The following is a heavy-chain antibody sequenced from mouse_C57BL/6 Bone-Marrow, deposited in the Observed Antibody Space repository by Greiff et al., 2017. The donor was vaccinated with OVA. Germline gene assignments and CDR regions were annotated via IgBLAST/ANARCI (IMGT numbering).Heavy chain of an antibody. CDR1: GFTFGGIA. J-gene: IGHJ4*01. D-gene: IGHD3-2*02. V-gene: IGHV5-9-1*02. CDR2: ISSGVVYF. Sequence: EVRGVNSGEGLVKPGGSRKLPCAASGFTFGGIAMSWVRQTPKKRLEWVAYISSGVVYFYYADTVKGRFTISRDNARNTLYLQMSSLKSEDTAMYYCTRAKASRQLSLRQYYYAMDYWGQGTSVTVSS. CDR3: TRAKASRQLSLRQYYYAMDY.